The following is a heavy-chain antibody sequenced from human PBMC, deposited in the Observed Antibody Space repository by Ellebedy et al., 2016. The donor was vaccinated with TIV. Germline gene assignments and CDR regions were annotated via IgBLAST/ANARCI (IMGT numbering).Heavy chain of an antibody. CDR2: IYDYIGTT. J-gene: IGHJ4*02. Sequence: SETLSLTCTVSGVSARNFYWSWIGQPQGKGLEWIGYIYDYIGTTNYHPSIVSPVTISVDTSKNQFSLRLTSVTAAATAVYYCARLNLVRGVTGPHFDSWGQGTLVTVSA. V-gene: IGHV4-59*08. CDR3: ARLNLVRGVTGPHFDS. D-gene: IGHD3-10*01. CDR1: GVSARNFY.